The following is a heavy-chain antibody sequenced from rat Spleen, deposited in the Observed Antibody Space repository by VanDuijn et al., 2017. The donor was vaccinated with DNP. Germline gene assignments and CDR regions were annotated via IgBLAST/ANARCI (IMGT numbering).Heavy chain of an antibody. D-gene: IGHD1-11*01. CDR2: ISYDGSST. CDR3: ARRDYGGYRRYWYFDF. J-gene: IGHJ1*01. V-gene: IGHV5-29*01. Sequence: EVQLVESDGGLVQPGRSLKLSCAASGFTFSDYYMAWVRQAPTKGLEWVALISYDGSSTYYRDSVKGRFTISRDNAKSTLYLQMDSLRSEDTATYYCARRDYGGYRRYWYFDFWGPGTMVTVSS. CDR1: GFTFSDYY.